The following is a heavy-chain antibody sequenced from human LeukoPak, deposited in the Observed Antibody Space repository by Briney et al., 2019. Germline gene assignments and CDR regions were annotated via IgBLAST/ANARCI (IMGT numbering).Heavy chain of an antibody. D-gene: IGHD6-19*01. CDR2: ISGYNGNT. V-gene: IGHV1-18*01. Sequence: GASVKVSCKASGGTFSSYAISWVRQAPGQGLEWMGWISGYNGNTNHAQKAQGRVTMTTDTSTSTAYMELRRLRSDDTAVYYCARDRSQGRIAVAARGMDYWGQGTLVTVSS. CDR3: ARDRSQGRIAVAARGMDY. J-gene: IGHJ4*02. CDR1: GGTFSSYA.